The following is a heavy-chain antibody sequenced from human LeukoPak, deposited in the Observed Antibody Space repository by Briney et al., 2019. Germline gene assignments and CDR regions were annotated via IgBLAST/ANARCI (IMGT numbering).Heavy chain of an antibody. D-gene: IGHD1-7*01. V-gene: IGHV4-31*03. J-gene: IGHJ5*02. Sequence: SETLSLTCTVSGVSISSGGYYWSWIRQHPGKGLEWIGYIYYSGSTYYNPSLKSRVTISVDTSKNQFSLKLSSVTAADTAVYYCARGNWNYGNWFDPWGQGTLVTVSS. CDR1: GVSISSGGYY. CDR3: ARGNWNYGNWFDP. CDR2: IYYSGST.